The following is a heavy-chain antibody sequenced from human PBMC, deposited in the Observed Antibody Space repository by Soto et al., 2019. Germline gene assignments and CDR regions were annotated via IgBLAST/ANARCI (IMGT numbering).Heavy chain of an antibody. CDR2: IYSGGST. CDR3: ARVPWELRAFEI. D-gene: IGHD1-26*01. J-gene: IGHJ3*02. Sequence: GGSLRLSCAASGFTVNSNYMTWVRQAPGKGLEWVSLIYSGGSTYYADSVKGRFTISRDNSKNTLYLQMNNLRAEDTAVYYCARVPWELRAFEIWGQGTMVTVSS. CDR1: GFTVNSNY. V-gene: IGHV3-66*01.